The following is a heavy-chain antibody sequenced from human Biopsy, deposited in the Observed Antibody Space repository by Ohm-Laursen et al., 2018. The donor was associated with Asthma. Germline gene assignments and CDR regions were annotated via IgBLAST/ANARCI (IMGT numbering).Heavy chain of an antibody. CDR3: VRDGTDDAFDI. V-gene: IGHV3-30*01. CDR2: ISKDASTQ. Sequence: SSLRLSCTASEFSFSHYPMHWVRQAPGKGLEWVGVISKDASTQDYADSVKGRFTMARDNSKNTLDLQMNSLREEDTAVYYCVRDGTDDAFDIWGQGTVVSVSS. D-gene: IGHD1-1*01. J-gene: IGHJ3*02. CDR1: EFSFSHYP.